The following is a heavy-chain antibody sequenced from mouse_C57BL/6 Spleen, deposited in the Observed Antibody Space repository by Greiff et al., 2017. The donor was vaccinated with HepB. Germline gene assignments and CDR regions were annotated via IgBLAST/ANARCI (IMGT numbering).Heavy chain of an antibody. CDR3: ARKDYDYEGFAY. CDR2: IWWDDDK. CDR1: GFSLSTFGMG. V-gene: IGHV8-8*01. D-gene: IGHD2-4*01. J-gene: IGHJ3*01. Sequence: QVQLKQSGPGILQPSQTLSLTCSFSGFSLSTFGMGVGWIRQPSGKGLEWLAYIWWDDDKYYNPALKSRLTISKDTSKNQVFLKIANVDTADTATYYCARKDYDYEGFAYWGQGTLVTVSA.